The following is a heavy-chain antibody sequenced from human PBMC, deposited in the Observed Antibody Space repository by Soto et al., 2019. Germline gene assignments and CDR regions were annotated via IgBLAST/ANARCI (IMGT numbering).Heavy chain of an antibody. CDR3: ARYGTRADW. V-gene: IGHV3-48*03. J-gene: IGHJ1*01. Sequence: GSLRLSCAASGFNFRNFEMNWVRKAPGKGLEWVSYISSTGVTTYYAESVEGRFTISRDNAKSSLFLHLRSLRVEDTAIYCCARYGTRADWWGLGTQVTVSS. CDR1: GFNFRNFE. CDR2: ISSTGVTT. D-gene: IGHD3-9*01.